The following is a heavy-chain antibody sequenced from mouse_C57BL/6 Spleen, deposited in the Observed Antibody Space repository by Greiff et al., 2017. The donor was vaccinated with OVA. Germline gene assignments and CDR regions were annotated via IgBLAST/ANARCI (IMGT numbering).Heavy chain of an antibody. CDR1: GYSFTSYY. CDR3: ARAVYYGSSPFAY. D-gene: IGHD1-1*01. CDR2: IYPGSGNT. Sequence: QVQLQQSGPELVKPGASVKISCKASGYSFTSYYIHWVKQRPGQGLEWIGWIYPGSGNTKYNEKFKGKATLTADTSSSTAYMQLSSLTSEDSAVYYCARAVYYGSSPFAYWGQGTLVTVSA. J-gene: IGHJ3*01. V-gene: IGHV1-66*01.